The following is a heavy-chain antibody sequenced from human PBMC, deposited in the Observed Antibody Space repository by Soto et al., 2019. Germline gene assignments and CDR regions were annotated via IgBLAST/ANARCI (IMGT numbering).Heavy chain of an antibody. CDR2: ISYDGSNK. J-gene: IGHJ4*02. D-gene: IGHD3-10*01. CDR3: APWFGAFAY. V-gene: IGHV3-30*03. CDR1: GFTFSSYG. Sequence: QVQLVESGGGVVQPGRSLRLSCAASGFTFSSYGMHWVRQAPGKGLEWVAVISYDGSNKYYADSVKGRFTISRHNSKNTLYLQMNTLRAEDTAVYYCAPWFGAFAYWGQGTLVTVSS.